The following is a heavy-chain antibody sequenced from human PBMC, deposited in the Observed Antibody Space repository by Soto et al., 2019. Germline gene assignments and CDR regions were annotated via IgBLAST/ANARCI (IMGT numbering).Heavy chain of an antibody. CDR1: GGSISSNNW. J-gene: IGHJ4*02. D-gene: IGHD1-1*01. V-gene: IGHV4-4*02. CDR2: IYHSGST. Sequence: SETLSLTCAVSGGSISSNNWWSWVRQPPGKGLEWIGEIYHSGSTNYNPSLKSRVIISLHKSNNQFSLNLSSVTAADTAVYYCARETPDLEFDYWGQGTLVT. CDR3: ARETPDLEFDY.